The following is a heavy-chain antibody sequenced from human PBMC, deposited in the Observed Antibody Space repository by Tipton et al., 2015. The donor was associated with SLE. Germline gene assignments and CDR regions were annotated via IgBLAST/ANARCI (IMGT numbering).Heavy chain of an antibody. CDR1: GGSISSYD. V-gene: IGHV4-4*07. J-gene: IGHJ6*02. CDR2: IYSSGSA. D-gene: IGHD4-17*01. Sequence: TLSLTCTVSGGSISSYDWGRIYSSGSANYNPSLKSRVTMSVDPSKNQFSLKLTSVTAADTAVYYCARGAVTWRGAVYGVDVWGQGTTVTVS. CDR3: ARGAVTWRGAVYGVDV.